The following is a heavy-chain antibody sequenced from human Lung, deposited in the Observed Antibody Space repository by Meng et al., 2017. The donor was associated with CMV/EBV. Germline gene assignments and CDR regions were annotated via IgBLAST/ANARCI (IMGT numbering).Heavy chain of an antibody. CDR3: ARGRLGGYDYYYYGMDV. J-gene: IGHJ6*02. Sequence: SVXVSXXASGGTFSSYAISWVRQAPGQGLEWMGGIIPYCGTANYAQKFQGRVTITTDESTSTAYMELSSLRSEDTAVYYCARGRLGGYDYYYYGMDVWGQETXVTVSS. CDR2: IIPYCGTA. D-gene: IGHD5-12*01. CDR1: GGTFSSYA. V-gene: IGHV1-69*05.